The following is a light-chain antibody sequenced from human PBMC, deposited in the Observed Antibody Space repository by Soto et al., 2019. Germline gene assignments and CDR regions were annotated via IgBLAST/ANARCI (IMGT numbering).Light chain of an antibody. CDR2: NAF. J-gene: IGKJ2*01. CDR3: QQYNNWPPFT. Sequence: EIMMTQSPATLSASPGERATLSCRASQSVTTNLAWYQKKPGQAPRLLIYNAFTRATGIAARFSGSGSGTDFPLTISSLQSEDFAVYYCQQYNNWPPFTFGQGTKLEIK. CDR1: QSVTTN. V-gene: IGKV3-15*01.